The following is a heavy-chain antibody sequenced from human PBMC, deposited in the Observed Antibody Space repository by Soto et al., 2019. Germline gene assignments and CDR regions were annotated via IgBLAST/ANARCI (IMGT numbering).Heavy chain of an antibody. CDR3: VGSSSSYSSEY. CDR2: VYSGGST. CDR1: GFTVSSNY. V-gene: IGHV3-53*01. Sequence: PGGSLRLSCAASGFTVSSNYMSWVRQAPGKGLEWVSFVYSGGSTYYADSVKGRFTISRDNYKNTVYFQMNTLRVEDTAVYYCVGSSSSYSSEYSGPGTLVTVS. D-gene: IGHD6-25*01. J-gene: IGHJ4*02.